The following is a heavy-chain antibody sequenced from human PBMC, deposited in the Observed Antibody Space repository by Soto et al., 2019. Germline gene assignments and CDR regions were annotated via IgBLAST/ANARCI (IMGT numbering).Heavy chain of an antibody. Sequence: PSETLSLTCAVHGGSFSGSYWCWIRPPPGKGVEWIGEINHSGSTNYNPSLKSRVTISVDTSKNHFSLKLSSVTAADTAVFYCARVRGGIPSYYYYYGMDVWGQGTTVTVSS. D-gene: IGHD1-26*01. CDR1: GGSFSGSY. CDR3: ARVRGGIPSYYYYYGMDV. J-gene: IGHJ6*02. CDR2: INHSGST. V-gene: IGHV4-34*01.